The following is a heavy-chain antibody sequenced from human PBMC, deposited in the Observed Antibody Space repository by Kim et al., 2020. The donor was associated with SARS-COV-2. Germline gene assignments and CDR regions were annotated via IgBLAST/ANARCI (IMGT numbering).Heavy chain of an antibody. Sequence: TSYAQKSQGRVTMTRDTSTSTVYMELSSLRSEDTAVYYCASRGRWDYFDYWGQGTLVTVSS. J-gene: IGHJ4*02. V-gene: IGHV1-46*01. D-gene: IGHD1-26*01. CDR2: T. CDR3: ASRGRWDYFDY.